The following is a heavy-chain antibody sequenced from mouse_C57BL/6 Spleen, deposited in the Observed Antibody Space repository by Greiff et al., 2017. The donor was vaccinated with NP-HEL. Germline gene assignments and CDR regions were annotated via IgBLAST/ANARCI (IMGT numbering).Heavy chain of an antibody. CDR1: GFTFSSYT. V-gene: IGHV5-9*01. CDR2: ISGGGGNT. Sequence: EVNVVESGGGLVKPGGSLKLSCAASGFTFSSYTMSWVRQTPEKRLEWVATISGGGGNTYYPDSVKGRFTISRDNAKNTLYLQMSSLRSEDTALYYCARHGSSYAWFAYWGQGTLVTVSA. CDR3: ARHGSSYAWFAY. J-gene: IGHJ3*01. D-gene: IGHD1-1*01.